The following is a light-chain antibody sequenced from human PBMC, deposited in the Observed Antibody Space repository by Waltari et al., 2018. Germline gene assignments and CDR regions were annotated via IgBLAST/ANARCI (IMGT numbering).Light chain of an antibody. J-gene: IGLJ2*01. Sequence: QSVLTQPPSVSAAPGQKVTISCSGSSSNIGNNYVSWYQQLPGTAPKLLIHDNDDPPSCIPDRFSCSKSGTSGTLGISGLQPGDEADYYCGAWDSSLSAVVFGGGTKLTVL. CDR3: GAWDSSLSAVV. CDR1: SSNIGNNY. CDR2: DND. V-gene: IGLV1-51*01.